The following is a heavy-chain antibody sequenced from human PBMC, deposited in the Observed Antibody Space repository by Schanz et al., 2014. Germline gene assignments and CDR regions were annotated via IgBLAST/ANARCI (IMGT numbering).Heavy chain of an antibody. V-gene: IGHV1-69*04. J-gene: IGHJ5*02. CDR1: GGTFSSYT. D-gene: IGHD3-22*01. Sequence: QVQLVQSGAEVKKPGASVKVSCKASGGTFSSYTFSWVRQAPGQGLEWMGRIVPIAGITNYAQRFQGRVTITADKSSDTAYMELSSLRSEDTAVYYCAREVGLYDRGWFDPWGQGTLXTVSS. CDR3: AREVGLYDRGWFDP. CDR2: IVPIAGIT.